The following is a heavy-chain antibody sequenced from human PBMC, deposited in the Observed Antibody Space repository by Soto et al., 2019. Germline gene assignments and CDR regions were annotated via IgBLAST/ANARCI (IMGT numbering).Heavy chain of an antibody. CDR1: GGSIISSIYY. J-gene: IGHJ5*02. CDR3: AQAPPDYFDP. D-gene: IGHD4-17*01. CDR2: IYYSGST. V-gene: IGHV4-39*01. Sequence: SEPLSLTGTVSGGSIISSIYYWGGIRQPPGKGLEWIGSIYYSGSTYYNPSLKSRVTISVDTSKNQFSLKLSSVTAADTAVYYCAQAPPDYFDPWGQGTLVTVSS.